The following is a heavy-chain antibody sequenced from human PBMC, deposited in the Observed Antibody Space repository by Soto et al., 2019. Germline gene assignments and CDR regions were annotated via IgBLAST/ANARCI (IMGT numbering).Heavy chain of an antibody. D-gene: IGHD6-13*01. Sequence: PVESLKISGKGSGYSFTSYWIGWVRQMTGKGLEWMGIIYPGDSDTRYSPSFQGWVTIPADKYISTAYLQWRSLKASDTAMYYCAGSIAAAGTDFDYWGQGALVTVSS. J-gene: IGHJ4*02. CDR1: GYSFTSYW. CDR3: AGSIAAAGTDFDY. V-gene: IGHV5-51*01. CDR2: IYPGDSDT.